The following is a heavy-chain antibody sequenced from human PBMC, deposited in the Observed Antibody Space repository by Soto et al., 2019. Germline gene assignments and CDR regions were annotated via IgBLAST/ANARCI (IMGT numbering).Heavy chain of an antibody. V-gene: IGHV3-66*01. CDR2: IYSGGST. CDR1: GFTVSSNY. D-gene: IGHD3-3*01. Sequence: EVQLVESGGGLVQPGGSLRLSCAASGFTVSSNYMSWVRQAPGKGLEWVSVIYSGGSTYYADSVKGRFTISRDNSKNTLYLQMNSLRAEDTAVYYCARVRGSITIFGVVITDTHPVDYWGQGTLVTVSS. J-gene: IGHJ4*02. CDR3: ARVRGSITIFGVVITDTHPVDY.